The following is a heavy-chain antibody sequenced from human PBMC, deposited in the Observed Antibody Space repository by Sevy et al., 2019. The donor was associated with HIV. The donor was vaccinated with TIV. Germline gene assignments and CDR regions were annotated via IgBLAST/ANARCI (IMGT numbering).Heavy chain of an antibody. CDR1: GYTFTDYY. D-gene: IGHD4-17*01. CDR2: INPYSGGT. CDR3: ARSSLLRDGYFDD. Sequence: ASVKVSCKASGYTFTDYYMHWVRQAPGQGLEWMGWINPYSGGTNYAQKFQGRVTMTRDTSISTAYMELSRLRSDDTAVYHCARSSLLRDGYFDDWGQGTLVTVSS. V-gene: IGHV1-2*02. J-gene: IGHJ4*02.